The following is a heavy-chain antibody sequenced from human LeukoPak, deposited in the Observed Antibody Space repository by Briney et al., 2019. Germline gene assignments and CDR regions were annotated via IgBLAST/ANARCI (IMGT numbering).Heavy chain of an antibody. J-gene: IGHJ4*02. CDR3: ARVGSRDYVWGSYRRQGNIQK. CDR2: INHSGST. V-gene: IGHV4-34*01. Sequence: SETLSLTCAVYGGSFSGYYWSWIRQPPGKGLEWIGEINHSGSTNYNPSLKSRVTISLDTSKNQFSLKLSSVTAADTAVYYCARVGSRDYVWGSYRRQGNIQKWGQGTLVTVSS. CDR1: GGSFSGYY. D-gene: IGHD3-16*02.